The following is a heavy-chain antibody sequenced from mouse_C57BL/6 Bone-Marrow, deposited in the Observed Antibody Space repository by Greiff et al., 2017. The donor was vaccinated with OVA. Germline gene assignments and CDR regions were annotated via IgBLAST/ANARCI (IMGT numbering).Heavy chain of an antibody. CDR1: GFPFTSYG. Sequence: VQLQQSGPGLVAPSQSLSITRPGSGFPFTSYGVSWVRQPPGKGLEWVGVIWGDGSTNYHSALIYRQGISKDNSKSQVFLKLNSLQTDDTAAYYCASYDYDECYAIDYWGQGTSVTVSA. V-gene: IGHV2-3*01. CDR2: IWGDGST. CDR3: ASYDYDECYAIDY. J-gene: IGHJ4*01. D-gene: IGHD2-4*01.